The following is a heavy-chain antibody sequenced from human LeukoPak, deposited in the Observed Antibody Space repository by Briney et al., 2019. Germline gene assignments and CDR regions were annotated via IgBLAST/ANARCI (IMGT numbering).Heavy chain of an antibody. J-gene: IGHJ4*02. V-gene: IGHV3-21*01. Sequence: GGSLRLSCAASGFTFSSYSMNWVRQAPRKGLEWVSSISSSSSSYIYYADSVKGRFTISRDNAKNSLYLQMNSLRAEDTAVYYCARYTSNVVGKRHYFDYWGQGTLVTVSS. CDR2: ISSSSSSYI. CDR1: GFTFSSYS. D-gene: IGHD1-26*01. CDR3: ARYTSNVVGKRHYFDY.